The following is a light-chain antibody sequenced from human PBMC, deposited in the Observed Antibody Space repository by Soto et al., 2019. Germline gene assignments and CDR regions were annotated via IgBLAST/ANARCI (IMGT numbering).Light chain of an antibody. CDR3: QQYGSVPWT. J-gene: IGKJ1*01. V-gene: IGKV3-20*01. CDR1: QSVSSN. Sequence: EIVLTQSPGAVSLSTGERATLSCRASQSVSSNLAWYQQKPGQAPRLLIYRASSRATGIPDRFSGSGSGTDFTLTISRLEPEDFAVYYCQQYGSVPWTFGQGTNVDI. CDR2: RAS.